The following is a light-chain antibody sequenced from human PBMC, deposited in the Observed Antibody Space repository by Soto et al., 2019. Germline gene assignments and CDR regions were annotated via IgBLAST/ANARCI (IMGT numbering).Light chain of an antibody. J-gene: IGLJ1*01. CDR3: QSYDSSLSGLV. CDR2: GNS. CDR1: GSNIGAGYD. Sequence: QSVLTQPPSVSGAPGQRVTISCTGSGSNIGAGYDVHWYQQLPGTAPKLLIYGNSNRPSGVPDRFSGSKSGTSASLAITGLQAEDEADYYCQSYDSSLSGLVFGTGTQLTVL. V-gene: IGLV1-40*01.